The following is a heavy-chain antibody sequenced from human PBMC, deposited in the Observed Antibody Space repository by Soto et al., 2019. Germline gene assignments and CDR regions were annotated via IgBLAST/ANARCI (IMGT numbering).Heavy chain of an antibody. CDR3: AKDISRFLEWSTSTFD. Sequence: KGLEWVAVISYDGSNKYYADSVKGRFTISRDNSKNTLYLQMNSLRAEDTAVYYCAKDISRFLEWSTSTFD. CDR2: ISYDGSNK. D-gene: IGHD3-3*01. J-gene: IGHJ5*01. V-gene: IGHV3-30*18.